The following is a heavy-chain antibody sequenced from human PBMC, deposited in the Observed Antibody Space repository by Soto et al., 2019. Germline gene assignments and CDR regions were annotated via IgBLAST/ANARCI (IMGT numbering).Heavy chain of an antibody. CDR3: TGSNGDFRDFDY. CDR1: GFTFSDHY. V-gene: IGHV3-72*01. Sequence: EVQLVESGGGLVQPGGSLRLSCAVSGFTFSDHYMDWVRQAPGKGLDWVGRSRNKANSYTTEYAASVKGRFTISRDDSKNTLYLHMSSLIAEDTAVYFCTGSNGDFRDFDYWGQGTLVTVSS. D-gene: IGHD6-25*01. J-gene: IGHJ4*02. CDR2: SRNKANSYTT.